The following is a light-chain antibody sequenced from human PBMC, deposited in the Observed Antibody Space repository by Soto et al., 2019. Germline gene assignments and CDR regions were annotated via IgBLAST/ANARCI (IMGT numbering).Light chain of an antibody. CDR3: SSYADTNNLV. CDR1: SSDIGGYNF. Sequence: QPVLTQPPSASGPPGQSVTISCTGTSSDIGGYNFVSWYQQHPGKAPKLMIDEVNKRPSGVPDRFSGSKSGNTASLTVSGLQAEDEADYYCSSYADTNNLVFGGGTKLTVL. V-gene: IGLV2-8*01. J-gene: IGLJ2*01. CDR2: EVN.